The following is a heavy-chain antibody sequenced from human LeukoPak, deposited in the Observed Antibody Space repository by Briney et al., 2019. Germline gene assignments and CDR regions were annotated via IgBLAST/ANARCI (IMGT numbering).Heavy chain of an antibody. CDR3: ARADYYDSSGYLLEVYYFDY. J-gene: IGHJ4*02. CDR1: GGSISSYY. V-gene: IGHV4-59*01. CDR2: IYYSGST. D-gene: IGHD3-22*01. Sequence: SETLSLTCTVSGGSISSYYWSWIRQPPGKGLEWIGYIYYSGSTNYNPSLKSRVTISVDTSKNQFSLKLSSVTAADTAVYYCARADYYDSSGYLLEVYYFDYWGQGTLVTVSS.